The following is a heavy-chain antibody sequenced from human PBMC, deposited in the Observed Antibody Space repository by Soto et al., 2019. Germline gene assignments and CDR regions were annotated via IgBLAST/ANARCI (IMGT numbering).Heavy chain of an antibody. D-gene: IGHD6-13*01. CDR1: GGSISSGGYS. V-gene: IGHV4-30-2*01. CDR2: IYHSGST. Sequence: SETLSLTCAVSGGSISSGGYSWSWIRQPPGKGLEWIGYIYHSGSTYYNPSLKSRVTISVDTSKNQFSLKLSSVTAADTAVYFFARRVLGHSSWYNWFDPLGQGTLVTVSS. J-gene: IGHJ5*02. CDR3: ARRVLGHSSWYNWFDP.